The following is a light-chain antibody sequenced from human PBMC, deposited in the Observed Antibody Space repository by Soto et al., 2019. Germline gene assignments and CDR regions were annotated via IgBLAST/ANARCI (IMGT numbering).Light chain of an antibody. CDR2: DAS. CDR3: QQYGSSPRT. J-gene: IGKJ2*01. Sequence: EIVLTQSPGTLSLSPGERATLSCRASQSVRSNHLAWYQQKPGQAPRLLIYDASSRATGIPDRFSGSGSGTDFSLTISRLEPEDFAVDYCQQYGSSPRTFGRGTKLEI. V-gene: IGKV3-20*01. CDR1: QSVRSNH.